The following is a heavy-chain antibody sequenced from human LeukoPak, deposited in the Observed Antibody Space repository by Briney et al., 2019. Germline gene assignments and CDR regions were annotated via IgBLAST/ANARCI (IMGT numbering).Heavy chain of an antibody. CDR3: ARDLESSTIFDAFDI. D-gene: IGHD5-24*01. J-gene: IGHJ3*02. V-gene: IGHV1-18*01. CDR1: GYTFTSYG. Sequence: GASVTVSFKASGYTFTSYGISWVRQAPGQGLEWMGWISAYNGNTNYAQKLQGRVTMTTDTSTSTAYMELRSLRSDDTAVYYCARDLESSTIFDAFDIWGQGTMVTVSS. CDR2: ISAYNGNT.